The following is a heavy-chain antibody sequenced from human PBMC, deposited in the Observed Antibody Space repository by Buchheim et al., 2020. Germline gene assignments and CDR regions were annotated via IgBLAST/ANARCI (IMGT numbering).Heavy chain of an antibody. V-gene: IGHV4-61*02. Sequence: QVQLQESGPGLVKPSQTLSLTCIVSGGSIRSGDYYWSWIRQPAGKGLEWIGRFYTRGSFNYNPSLKSRITISKDTSKNQFPLNLTAVTAADTAVYYCARGVGISSMKNYFDPWGQGTL. CDR3: ARGVGISSMKNYFDP. CDR1: GGSIRSGDYY. J-gene: IGHJ5*02. D-gene: IGHD6-13*01. CDR2: FYTRGSF.